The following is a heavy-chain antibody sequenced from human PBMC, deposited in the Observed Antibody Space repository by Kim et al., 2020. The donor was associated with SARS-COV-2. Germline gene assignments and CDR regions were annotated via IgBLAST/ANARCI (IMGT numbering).Heavy chain of an antibody. CDR1: GFTFSDYY. V-gene: IGHV3-11*01. J-gene: IGHJ5*02. Sequence: GGSLRLSCAASGFTFSDYYMSWIRQAPGKGLEWVSYISSSGSTIYYADSVKGRFTISRDNAKNSLYLQMNSLRAEDTAVYYCARVGGDYYDSSGYYYAEWWFDPWGQGTLVTVSS. CDR2: ISSSGSTI. D-gene: IGHD3-22*01. CDR3: ARVGGDYYDSSGYYYAEWWFDP.